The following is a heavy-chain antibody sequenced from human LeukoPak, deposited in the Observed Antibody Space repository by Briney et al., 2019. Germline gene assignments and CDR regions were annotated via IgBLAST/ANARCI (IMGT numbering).Heavy chain of an antibody. Sequence: GGSLRLSCAASGFTFSNYAMSWVRQAPGKGLEWVSSLNGRGDSPYYADSVKGRFTISRDNSKNILYLQMNSLRVEDTAVYYCAREGGSGSERYFDYWGQGILVTVSS. V-gene: IGHV3-23*01. J-gene: IGHJ4*02. D-gene: IGHD1-26*01. CDR2: LNGRGDSP. CDR3: AREGGSGSERYFDY. CDR1: GFTFSNYA.